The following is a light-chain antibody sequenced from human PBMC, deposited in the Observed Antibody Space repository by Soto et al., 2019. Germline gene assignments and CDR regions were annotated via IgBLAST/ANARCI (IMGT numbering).Light chain of an antibody. Sequence: QSALTQPASVSGSPGQSITISCTGTSSDVGGYNYVSWYQHHPGKAPKLMIYDVANRPSGVSNRFSGSKSGNTASLTISGLQAEDEADYYCNSYTSSSTYVFGTGTKVIVL. CDR1: SSDVGGYNY. CDR2: DVA. J-gene: IGLJ1*01. V-gene: IGLV2-14*03. CDR3: NSYTSSSTYV.